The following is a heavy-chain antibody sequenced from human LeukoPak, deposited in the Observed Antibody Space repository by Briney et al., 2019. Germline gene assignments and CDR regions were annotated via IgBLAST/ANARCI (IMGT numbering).Heavy chain of an antibody. CDR1: GFTFSNAW. CDR2: ISSSGSTI. Sequence: PGGSLRLSCAASGFTFSNAWMSWVRQAPGKGLEWVSYISSSGSTIYYADSVKGRFTISRDNAKNSLYLQMNSLRAEDTAVYYCAGTDIVVVPAAYQFDYWGQGTLVTVSS. J-gene: IGHJ4*02. V-gene: IGHV3-11*01. D-gene: IGHD2-2*01. CDR3: AGTDIVVVPAAYQFDY.